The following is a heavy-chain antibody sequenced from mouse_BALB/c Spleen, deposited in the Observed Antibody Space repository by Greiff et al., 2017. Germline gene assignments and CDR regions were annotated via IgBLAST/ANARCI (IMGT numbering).Heavy chain of an antibody. CDR2: IRLKSNNYET. CDR1: GFTFSNYW. Sequence: DVKLQESGGGLVQPGGSMKLSCVASGFTFSNYWMNWVRQSPEKGLEWVAEIRLKSNNYETHYAESVKGRFTISRDDSKSSVYLQMNNLRAEDTGIYYCTRPFTGMDYWGQGTSVTVSS. J-gene: IGHJ4*01. CDR3: TRPFTGMDY. V-gene: IGHV6-6*02.